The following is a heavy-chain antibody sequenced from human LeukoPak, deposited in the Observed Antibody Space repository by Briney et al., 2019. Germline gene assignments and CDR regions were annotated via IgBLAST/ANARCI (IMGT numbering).Heavy chain of an antibody. CDR1: GFAFSNYV. Sequence: GGSLRLSCAACGFAFSNYVMHWVRQAPGKGLEYVSAIMPNGETRGYANSMKGRFTISRDNSKNTLYLQMGSLRAEDMAIYYCARDRDGGFAFDIWGQGTLVTVSS. CDR2: IMPNGETR. J-gene: IGHJ3*02. D-gene: IGHD2-15*01. CDR3: ARDRDGGFAFDI. V-gene: IGHV3-64*01.